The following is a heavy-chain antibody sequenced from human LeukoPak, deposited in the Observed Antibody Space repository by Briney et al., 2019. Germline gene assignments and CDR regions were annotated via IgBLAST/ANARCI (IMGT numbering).Heavy chain of an antibody. CDR1: RFTFGDYG. CDR2: IKSKAYGGTT. D-gene: IGHD1-26*01. Sequence: GGSLRLSCTASRFTFGDYGMSWFRQAPGKGLGWVGFIKSKAYGGTTEYAASVKGRFTISRDDSKSIAYLQMNSLKTEDTAVYYCTRDGVVGATYYFDYWGQGTLVTVSS. CDR3: TRDGVVGATYYFDY. J-gene: IGHJ4*02. V-gene: IGHV3-49*03.